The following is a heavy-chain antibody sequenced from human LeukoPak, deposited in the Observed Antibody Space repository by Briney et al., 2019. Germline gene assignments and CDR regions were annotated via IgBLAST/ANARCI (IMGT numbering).Heavy chain of an antibody. CDR1: GGTFSSYA. V-gene: IGHV1-69*06. CDR2: IIPIFGTA. Sequence: SVKVSCKASGGTFSSYAISWVRQAPGQGLEWMGGIIPIFGTANYAQKFQGRVTITADKSTSTAYMELSSLRSEDTAVYYCARDRVTVTGMVGTGYYYMNVWGKGTTVTVSS. CDR3: ARDRVTVTGMVGTGYYYMNV. J-gene: IGHJ6*03. D-gene: IGHD4-11*01.